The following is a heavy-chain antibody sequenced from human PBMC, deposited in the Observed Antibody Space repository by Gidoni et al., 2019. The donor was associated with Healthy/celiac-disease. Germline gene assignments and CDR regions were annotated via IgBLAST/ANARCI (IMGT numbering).Heavy chain of an antibody. D-gene: IGHD3-10*01. V-gene: IGHV3-13*04. J-gene: IGHJ4*02. Sequence: EVQLVDSGGGLVQPVGSLRLYCAASGFTFISSDMHCVRQATGKGLGWVSAIGTAGDTYYPGSVKGRFTISRENAKNSLYLQMNSLRAGDTAVYYCARGITMVRGAQIGYWGQGTLVTVSS. CDR2: IGTAGDT. CDR1: GFTFISSD. CDR3: ARGITMVRGAQIGY.